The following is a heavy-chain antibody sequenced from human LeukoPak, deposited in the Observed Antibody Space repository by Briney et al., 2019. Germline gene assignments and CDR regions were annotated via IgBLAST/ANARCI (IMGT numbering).Heavy chain of an antibody. CDR3: AKGPGYSGSYRGALDV. CDR1: GFTFSSYG. D-gene: IGHD1-26*01. CDR2: IRYDGRNK. J-gene: IGHJ6*04. V-gene: IGHV3-30*02. Sequence: GGSLRLSCAASGFTFSSYGMHWVRQAPGKGLEWVAFIRYDGRNKYYADSVKGRFTISRDNAKNSLYLQMNSLRAEDMALYYCAKGPGYSGSYRGALDVWGKGTTVTVSS.